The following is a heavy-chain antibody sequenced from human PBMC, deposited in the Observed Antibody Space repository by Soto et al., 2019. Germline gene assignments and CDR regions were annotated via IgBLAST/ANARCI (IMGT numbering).Heavy chain of an antibody. J-gene: IGHJ6*02. CDR2: INPSGGST. CDR1: GYTFTSYY. V-gene: IGHV1-46*01. Sequence: ASVKVSCKASGYTFTSYYMHWVRQAPGQGLEWMGIINPSGGSTSYAQKFQGRVTMTRDTSTSTVYMELSSLRSEDTAVYYCAREKCISTSCYGVPLPDYYYYGMDVWGQGTTVTVSS. D-gene: IGHD2-2*01. CDR3: AREKCISTSCYGVPLPDYYYYGMDV.